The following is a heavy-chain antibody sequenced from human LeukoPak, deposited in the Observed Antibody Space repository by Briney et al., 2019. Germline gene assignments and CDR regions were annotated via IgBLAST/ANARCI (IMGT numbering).Heavy chain of an antibody. CDR3: ATWAKYYDFWSGYYFFDY. Sequence: ASVKVSCKVSGYTLTELSMHWVRQAPGKGLEWMGGFDPEDGETIYAQKFQGRVTMTEDTSTDTAYMELSSLRSEDTAVYYCATWAKYYDFWSGYYFFDYWGQGTLVTVSS. CDR2: FDPEDGET. CDR1: GYTLTELS. D-gene: IGHD3-3*01. J-gene: IGHJ4*02. V-gene: IGHV1-24*01.